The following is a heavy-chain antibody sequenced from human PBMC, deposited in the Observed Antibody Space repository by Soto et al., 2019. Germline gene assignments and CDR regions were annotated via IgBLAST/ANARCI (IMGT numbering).Heavy chain of an antibody. D-gene: IGHD6-19*01. V-gene: IGHV3-48*02. CDR1: GFSFSTDS. CDR3: ARFFGSGFDY. Sequence: PGGSLRLSCVASGFSFSTDSINWVRQAPGKGLEWVAHISTSGATRYYADSVKGRFTTSRDNAKTSLYLQMDSLRNEDTAVYYCARFFGSGFDYWGQGTLVTVSS. CDR2: ISTSGATR. J-gene: IGHJ4*02.